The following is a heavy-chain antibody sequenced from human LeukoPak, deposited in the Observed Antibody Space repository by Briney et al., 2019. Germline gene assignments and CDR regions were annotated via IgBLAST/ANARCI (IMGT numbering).Heavy chain of an antibody. CDR3: GRPYRVYGHFPFDY. V-gene: IGHV4-39*01. D-gene: IGHD3-10*01. Sequence: PSETLSLTCTVSGASISGSPYYWGWIRQSPGKGLEWIGSFYDGGSIHYNPSLESRVIVSVDTSKNQFSLNMSSVTAADAAMYYCGRPYRVYGHFPFDYWGQGILVTVSS. CDR1: GASISGSPYY. CDR2: FYDGGSI. J-gene: IGHJ4*02.